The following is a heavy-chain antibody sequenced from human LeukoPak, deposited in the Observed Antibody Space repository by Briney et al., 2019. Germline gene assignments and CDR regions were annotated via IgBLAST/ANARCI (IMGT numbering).Heavy chain of an antibody. J-gene: IGHJ4*02. CDR1: GFTFSSYS. CDR2: ISSSSSYI. V-gene: IGHV3-21*01. D-gene: IGHD2-15*01. Sequence: GGSLRLSCAASGFTFSSYSMNWVRQAPGKGRDWASSISSSSSYIYYADSVKGRFTISRDNAKNSLYLQMNSLRAEDTAVYYCARDRGAWYCSGGSCYSYQFDYWGQGTLVTVSS. CDR3: ARDRGAWYCSGGSCYSYQFDY.